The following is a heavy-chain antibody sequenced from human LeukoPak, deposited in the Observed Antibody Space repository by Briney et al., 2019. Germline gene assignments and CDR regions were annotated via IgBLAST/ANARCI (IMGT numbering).Heavy chain of an antibody. D-gene: IGHD3-22*01. CDR2: ISAYNGNT. V-gene: IGHV1-18*01. J-gene: IGHJ4*02. CDR3: ARDYPDYYDSSGYYFFDY. CDR1: GYTFTIYG. Sequence: GASVTVSFKASGYTFTIYGISWVRQAPGQGLEWMGWISAYNGNTNYAQKLQGRVTMTTDTSTSTAYMELRSLRSDDTAVYYCARDYPDYYDSSGYYFFDYWGQGTLVTVSS.